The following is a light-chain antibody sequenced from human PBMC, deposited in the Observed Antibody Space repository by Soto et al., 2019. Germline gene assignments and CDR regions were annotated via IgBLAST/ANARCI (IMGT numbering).Light chain of an antibody. J-gene: IGKJ1*01. CDR1: QSVTNY. Sequence: EIFLTQSPDTLSLSPGAGATIYCRATQSVTNYIAWYQQRPGQAPRLLIYDASNRASGVPAKFSGSGSGTDCTLTISDLEPADFGLYYCQQRLNWPPNFGQGTKVDIK. V-gene: IGKV3-11*01. CDR3: QQRLNWPPN. CDR2: DAS.